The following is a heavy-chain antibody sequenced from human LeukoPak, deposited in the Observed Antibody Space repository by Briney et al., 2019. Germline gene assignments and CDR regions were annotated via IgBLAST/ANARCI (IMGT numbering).Heavy chain of an antibody. J-gene: IGHJ6*04. CDR2: ISTYNGNT. V-gene: IGHV1-18*04. CDR1: GYTFTSYG. CDR3: ARMQKDKDYYYGMDV. Sequence: ASVKVSFKASGYTFTSYGISWVRQAPGQGLEWMGWISTYNGNTNYAQKPQGRVTMTTDTSTSTAYMELRSLRSDDTAVYYCARMQKDKDYYYGMDVWGKGTTVTVSS.